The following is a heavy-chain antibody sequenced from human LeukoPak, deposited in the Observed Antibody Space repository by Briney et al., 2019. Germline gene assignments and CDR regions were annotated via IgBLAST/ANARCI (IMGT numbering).Heavy chain of an antibody. CDR2: ISYDGSNK. Sequence: GGSLRLSCAASGFTFSSYGMHWARQAPGKGLEWVAVISYDGSNKYYADSVKGRFTISRDNSKNTLYLQMNSLRAEDTAVYYCAKVLGSGWSPDYWGQGTLVTVSS. CDR3: AKVLGSGWSPDY. D-gene: IGHD6-19*01. CDR1: GFTFSSYG. V-gene: IGHV3-30*18. J-gene: IGHJ4*02.